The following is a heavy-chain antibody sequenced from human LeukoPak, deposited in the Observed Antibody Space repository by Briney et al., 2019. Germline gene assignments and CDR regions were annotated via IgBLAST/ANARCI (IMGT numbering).Heavy chain of an antibody. CDR1: GFTFSDYY. D-gene: IGHD6-13*01. CDR3: ASLPPIAAAGIEVSWYFDL. J-gene: IGHJ2*01. CDR2: ISSSGSTI. V-gene: IGHV3-11*04. Sequence: GGSLRLSCAASGFTFSDYYMSWIRQALGKGLEWVSYISSSGSTIYYADSVKGRFTISRDNAKNSLYLQMNSLRAEDTAVYYCASLPPIAAAGIEVSWYFDLWGRGTLVTVSS.